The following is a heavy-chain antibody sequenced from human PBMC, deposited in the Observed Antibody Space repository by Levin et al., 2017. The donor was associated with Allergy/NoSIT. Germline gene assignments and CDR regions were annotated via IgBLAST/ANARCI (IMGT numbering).Heavy chain of an antibody. CDR3: ARKYGTGWYTYYLDY. D-gene: IGHD6-19*01. V-gene: IGHV4-59*01. J-gene: IGHJ4*02. CDR2: IYHSGGT. CDR1: GGSISSYY. Sequence: SETLSLTCTVSGGSISSYYWNWIRQPPGKGLEWIGSIYHSGGTYYNPSLQSRVTISLDTSPNQFSLKLSSVTAADTAVYYCARKYGTGWYTYYLDYWGQGTLVTVSS.